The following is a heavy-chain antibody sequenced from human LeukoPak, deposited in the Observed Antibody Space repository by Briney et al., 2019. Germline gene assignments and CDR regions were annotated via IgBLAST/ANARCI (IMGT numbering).Heavy chain of an antibody. CDR1: GFTVSSNY. Sequence: GGSLRLSCAASGFTVSSNYMSWVRQAPGKGLEWVSSISSSSSYIYYADSVKGRFTISRDNAKNSLYLQMNSLRAEDTAVYYCARDRYSSSSGAHYYYGMDVWGQGTTVTVSS. CDR2: ISSSSSYI. CDR3: ARDRYSSSSGAHYYYGMDV. J-gene: IGHJ6*02. V-gene: IGHV3-21*01. D-gene: IGHD6-6*01.